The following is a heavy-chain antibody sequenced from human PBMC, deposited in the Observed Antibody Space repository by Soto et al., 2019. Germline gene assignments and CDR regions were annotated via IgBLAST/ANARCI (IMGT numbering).Heavy chain of an antibody. CDR2: INHSGST. J-gene: IGHJ4*02. V-gene: IGHV4-34*01. CDR1: GGSFSGYY. Sequence: ETLSLTCAVYGGSFSGYYWSWIRQPPGKGLEWIGEINHSGSTNYNPSLKSRVTISVDTSKNQFSLKLSSVTAADTAVYYCASSSSIAARPGVYWGQGTLVTVSS. D-gene: IGHD6-6*01. CDR3: ASSSSIAARPGVY.